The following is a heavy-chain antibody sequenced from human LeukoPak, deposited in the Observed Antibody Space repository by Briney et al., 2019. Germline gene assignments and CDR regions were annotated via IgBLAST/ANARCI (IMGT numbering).Heavy chain of an antibody. Sequence: ASVKVSCKASGYTFTSYDINWVRQTTGQGREWMGWMDPNSGNTGYAHKFQGRVTITRNTSISTAYMELSSLRSEDTAVYYCARGTTVTSYYYYYYYMDVWGKGTTVTVSS. CDR2: MDPNSGNT. V-gene: IGHV1-8*03. J-gene: IGHJ6*03. CDR3: ARGTTVTSYYYYYYYMDV. CDR1: GYTFTSYD. D-gene: IGHD4-17*01.